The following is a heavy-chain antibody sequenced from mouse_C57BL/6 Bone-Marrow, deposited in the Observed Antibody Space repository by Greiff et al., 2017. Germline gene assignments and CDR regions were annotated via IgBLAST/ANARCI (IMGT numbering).Heavy chain of an antibody. Sequence: EVKLMESGPELVKPGASVKISCKASGYSFTDYNMNWVKQSNGKSLEWIGVINPNYGTTSYNQKFKGKATLTVDQSSSTAYMQLNSLTSEDSAVYYCSRSEDPWYFDVWGTGTTDTVSS. V-gene: IGHV1-39*01. CDR3: SRSEDPWYFDV. CDR1: GYSFTDYN. CDR2: INPNYGTT. J-gene: IGHJ1*03.